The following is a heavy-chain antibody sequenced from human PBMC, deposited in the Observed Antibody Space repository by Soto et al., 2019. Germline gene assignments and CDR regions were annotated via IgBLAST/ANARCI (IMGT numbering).Heavy chain of an antibody. D-gene: IGHD3-22*01. CDR1: GFRFSDSA. CDR3: TRHPPSYYDSNGYFVY. V-gene: IGHV3-73*02. J-gene: IGHJ4*02. CDR2: IRGKVNNYAT. Sequence: QLVEAGGGLVQPGGSLKLSCSASGFRFSDSAIHWVRQASGKGLEWVARIRGKVNNYATTYAVSVRGRFTISRDDSKNTAYLQMDRLKTEDTAVYYCTRHPPSYYDSNGYFVYWGQGTVVTVSS.